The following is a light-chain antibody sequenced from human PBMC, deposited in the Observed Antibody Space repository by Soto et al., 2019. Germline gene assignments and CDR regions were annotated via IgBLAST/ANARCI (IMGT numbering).Light chain of an antibody. Sequence: QSVMTQPPSASGTPGQRVSISCSGSRSNIGSNTVNWYQQLPGTAPKLLIYTSDQRPSGVPGRFSASKSGTSASLAISGLQSEDEADYFCAAWDDSLSGVVFGGGTKVTVL. J-gene: IGLJ2*01. CDR3: AAWDDSLSGVV. V-gene: IGLV1-44*01. CDR2: TSD. CDR1: RSNIGSNT.